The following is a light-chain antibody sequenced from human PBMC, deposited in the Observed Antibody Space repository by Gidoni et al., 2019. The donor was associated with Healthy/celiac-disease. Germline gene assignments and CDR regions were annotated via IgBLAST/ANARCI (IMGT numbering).Light chain of an antibody. CDR2: AAS. CDR3: QQSYSTPPLT. V-gene: IGKV1-39*01. Sequence: DIQMTPSPSSLSASVGDRVTITCRASQSISSYLNWYQQKPGKAPKLLIYAASSLQSGVPSRFSGSGSGTDFTLTISSLQPEDFATYYCQQSYSTPPLTFXGXTKVEIK. CDR1: QSISSY. J-gene: IGKJ4*01.